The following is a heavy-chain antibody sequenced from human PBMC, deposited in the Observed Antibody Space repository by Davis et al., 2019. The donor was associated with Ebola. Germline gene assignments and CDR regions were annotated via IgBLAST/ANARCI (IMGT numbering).Heavy chain of an antibody. CDR2: ISSSGSTI. Sequence: SLKISCAASGFTFSSYEMNWVRPAPGKGLEWVSYISSSGSTIYYADSVKGRFTISRDNAKNSLYLQMNSLRDEDTAVYYCARKPPDYFGSGSYSNVVLLYGMDVWGQGTTVTVSS. D-gene: IGHD3-10*01. CDR1: GFTFSSYE. CDR3: ARKPPDYFGSGSYSNVVLLYGMDV. J-gene: IGHJ6*02. V-gene: IGHV3-48*03.